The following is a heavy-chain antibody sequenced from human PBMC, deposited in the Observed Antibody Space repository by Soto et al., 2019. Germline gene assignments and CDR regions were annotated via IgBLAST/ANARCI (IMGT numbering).Heavy chain of an antibody. CDR1: GGSISSYY. V-gene: IGHV4-59*08. J-gene: IGHJ6*03. D-gene: IGHD6-19*01. CDR3: ARLTPLQWLVSIEKLLDYYYMDV. CDR2: IYYSGST. Sequence: QVQLQESGPGLVKPSETLSLTCTVSGGSISSYYWSWIRQPPGKGLEWIGYIYYSGSTNYNPSLKSRVTISVDPSKNQFSLQLSSVTAADTAVYYCARLTPLQWLVSIEKLLDYYYMDVWGKGTTVTVSS.